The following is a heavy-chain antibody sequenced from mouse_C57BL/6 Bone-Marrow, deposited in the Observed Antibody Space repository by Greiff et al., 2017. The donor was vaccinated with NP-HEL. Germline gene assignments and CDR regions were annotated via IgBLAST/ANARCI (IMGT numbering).Heavy chain of an antibody. CDR2: ISDGGSYT. J-gene: IGHJ2*01. Sequence: DVKLVESGGGLVKPGGSLKLSCAASGFTFSSYAMSWVRQTPEKRLEWVATISDGGSYTYYPDNVKGRFPISRDNAKNNLYLQMSHLEYEDTAMYYCARGWLLRDYWGQGTTLTVSS. V-gene: IGHV5-4*03. D-gene: IGHD2-3*01. CDR3: ARGWLLRDY. CDR1: GFTFSSYA.